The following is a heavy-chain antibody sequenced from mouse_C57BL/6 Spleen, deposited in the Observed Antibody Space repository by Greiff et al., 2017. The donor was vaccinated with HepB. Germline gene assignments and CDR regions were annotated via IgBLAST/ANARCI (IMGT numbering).Heavy chain of an antibody. CDR2: IYPGSGST. J-gene: IGHJ1*03. D-gene: IGHD1-1*01. CDR1: GYTFTSYW. V-gene: IGHV1-55*01. CDR3: ARGSDYYGSSSDWYFDV. Sequence: QVQLKQPGAELVKPGASVKMSCKASGYTFTSYWITWVKQRPGQGLEWIGDIYPGSGSTNYNEKFKSKATLTVDTSSSTAYMQLSSLTSEDSAVYYCARGSDYYGSSSDWYFDVWGTGTTVTVSS.